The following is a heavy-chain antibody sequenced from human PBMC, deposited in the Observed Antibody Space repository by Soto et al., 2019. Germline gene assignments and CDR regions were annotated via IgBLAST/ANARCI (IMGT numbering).Heavy chain of an antibody. CDR1: GFTFSSYG. V-gene: IGHV3-33*01. CDR3: ARDNNDYGDSYFDY. Sequence: PGGSLRLSCAASGFTFSSYGMHWVRQAPGKGLEWVAVIWYDGSNKYYADSVKGRFTISRDNSKNTLYLQMNSLRAEDTAVYYCARDNNDYGDSYFDYWGQGTLVTVSS. J-gene: IGHJ4*02. CDR2: IWYDGSNK. D-gene: IGHD4-17*01.